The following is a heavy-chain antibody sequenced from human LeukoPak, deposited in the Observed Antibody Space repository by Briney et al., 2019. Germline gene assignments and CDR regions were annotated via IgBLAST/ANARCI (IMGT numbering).Heavy chain of an antibody. CDR1: GYTFTSYD. CDR2: MNPNSGNT. Sequence: GASVKASCKASGYTFTSYDINWVRQATGQGLEWMGWMNPNSGNTGYAQKFQGRVTMTRNTSISTAYMELSSLRSGDTAVYYCARASSWRRWFDPWGQGTLVTVSS. J-gene: IGHJ5*02. V-gene: IGHV1-8*01. CDR3: ARASSWRRWFDP. D-gene: IGHD6-13*01.